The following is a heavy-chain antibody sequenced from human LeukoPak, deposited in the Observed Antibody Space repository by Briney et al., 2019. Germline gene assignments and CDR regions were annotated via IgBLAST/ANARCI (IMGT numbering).Heavy chain of an antibody. V-gene: IGHV3-53*01. CDR1: GFTFSSYS. J-gene: IGHJ4*02. Sequence: PGGSLRLSCAASGFTFSSYSMNWVRQAPGKGLEWVSVIYSGGSTYYADSVKGRFTISRDNSKNTLYLQMNSLRAEDTAVYYCAAPQSYYYDSSGYYYALDYWGQGTLVTVSS. D-gene: IGHD3-22*01. CDR3: AAPQSYYYDSSGYYYALDY. CDR2: IYSGGST.